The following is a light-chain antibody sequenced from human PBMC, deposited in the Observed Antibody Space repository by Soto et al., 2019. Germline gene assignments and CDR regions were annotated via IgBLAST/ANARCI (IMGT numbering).Light chain of an antibody. CDR3: CSYVGATTYV. V-gene: IGLV2-23*01. Sequence: QSALTQPASASGSPGQSITMTCTGSASNIGGYNFVSWYQHHAGKAPKVIIYEGVKRPSGVSNRFSGFKSGTTASLTISGLQAEDEADYYCCSYVGATTYVFGSGTKVTVL. J-gene: IGLJ1*01. CDR2: EGV. CDR1: ASNIGGYNF.